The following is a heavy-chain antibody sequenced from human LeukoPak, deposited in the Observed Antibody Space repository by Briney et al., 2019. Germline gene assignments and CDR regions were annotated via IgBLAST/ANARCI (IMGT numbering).Heavy chain of an antibody. D-gene: IGHD4-17*01. CDR1: GFIFSDYW. CDR2: IRHDATET. J-gene: IGHJ4*02. CDR3: ARTMITVTTSDY. Sequence: GGSLRLSCAASGFIFSDYWMSWVRQAPGKRPEWVADIRHDATETHYVDSVKGRFTISRDNAKNSLYLQVNSLRAEDTAVYYCARTMITVTTSDYWGQGTLVTVSS. V-gene: IGHV3-7*02.